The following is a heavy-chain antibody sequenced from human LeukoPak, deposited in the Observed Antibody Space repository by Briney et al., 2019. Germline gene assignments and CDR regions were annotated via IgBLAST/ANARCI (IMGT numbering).Heavy chain of an antibody. J-gene: IGHJ4*02. Sequence: GGSLRLSCAASGFTFNDYAIHWVRQAPGKGLEWVAVISYDGSNKYYADSVKGRFTISRDNSKNTLYLQMNSLRAEDTAVYYCASGSGSGWHHEFDYWGQGTLVTVSS. V-gene: IGHV3-30-3*01. CDR2: ISYDGSNK. D-gene: IGHD6-19*01. CDR3: ASGSGSGWHHEFDY. CDR1: GFTFNDYA.